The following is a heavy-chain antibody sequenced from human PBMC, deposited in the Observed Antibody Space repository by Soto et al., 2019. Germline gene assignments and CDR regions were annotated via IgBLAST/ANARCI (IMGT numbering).Heavy chain of an antibody. CDR3: AREGSGITFGGVIVSNWFDP. V-gene: IGHV4-59*01. J-gene: IGHJ5*02. D-gene: IGHD3-16*02. CDR1: GGSISSYY. Sequence: PSETLSLTCTVSGGSISSYYWSWIRQPPGKGLEWIGYIYYSGSTNYNPSLKSRVTISVDTSKNQFSLKLSSVTAADTAVYYCAREGSGITFGGVIVSNWFDPWGQGTLVTVS. CDR2: IYYSGST.